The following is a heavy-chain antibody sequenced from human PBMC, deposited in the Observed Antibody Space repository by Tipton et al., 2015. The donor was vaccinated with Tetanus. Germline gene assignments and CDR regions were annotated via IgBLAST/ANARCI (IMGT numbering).Heavy chain of an antibody. CDR1: GFTFSSYG. J-gene: IGHJ4*02. V-gene: IGHV3-33*01. D-gene: IGHD2-15*01. CDR3: AREADCSGGSCFSGDFDN. CDR2: SWYDGTDK. Sequence: CAASGFTFSSYGIHWVRQAPGKGLEWVAVSWYDGTDKYYADSGKGRFTISRDNSKNTLYLQMNSLRAEDTAVYYCAREADCSGGSCFSGDFDNWGQGTQVTVSS.